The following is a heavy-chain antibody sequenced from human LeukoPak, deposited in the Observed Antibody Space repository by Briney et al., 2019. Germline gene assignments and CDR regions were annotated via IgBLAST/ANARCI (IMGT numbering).Heavy chain of an antibody. CDR2: IKQDASER. CDR1: GPTFSNYW. Sequence: GGSLRLSCAGSGPTFSNYWITWVRQAPGKGLEWVANIKQDASERYYVDSVKGRFTSSRDNAKNLGYLQMNSLRAEDTAVYYCATREGHIDVGVRPFEIWGQGTMVTVSS. J-gene: IGHJ3*02. V-gene: IGHV3-7*05. CDR3: ATREGHIDVGVRPFEI.